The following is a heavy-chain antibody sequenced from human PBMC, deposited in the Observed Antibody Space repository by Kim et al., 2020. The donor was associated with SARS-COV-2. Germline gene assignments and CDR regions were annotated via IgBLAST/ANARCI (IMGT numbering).Heavy chain of an antibody. J-gene: IGHJ4*02. D-gene: IGHD1-26*01. CDR1: GRSISGTTYS. CDR2: IFSGGNT. V-gene: IGHV4-39*01. Sequence: SETLSLTCSVSGRSISGTTYSWDWIRQPPGKGLEWIGTIFSGGNTYYNPSLQSRVTISVDTSKNQFSLDLSSVTAADTAVYYCAVILRGNFWDQGTLVTVSS. CDR3: AVILRGNF.